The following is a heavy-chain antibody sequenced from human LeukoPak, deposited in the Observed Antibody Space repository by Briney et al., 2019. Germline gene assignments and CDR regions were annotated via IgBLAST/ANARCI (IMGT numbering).Heavy chain of an antibody. CDR1: GGSISSGGYS. Sequence: SEALSLTCAVSGGSISSGGYSWSCIRQPPGKGLEWTGNIYHSGGPYYNPSLKSRVPMSVDRSRNQFSLKLTSVTAADTAVYYCARDGGGADCSGGSCYFGWFDPWGQGTLVTVSS. CDR3: ARDGGGADCSGGSCYFGWFDP. CDR2: IYHSGGP. J-gene: IGHJ5*02. V-gene: IGHV4-30-2*01. D-gene: IGHD2-15*01.